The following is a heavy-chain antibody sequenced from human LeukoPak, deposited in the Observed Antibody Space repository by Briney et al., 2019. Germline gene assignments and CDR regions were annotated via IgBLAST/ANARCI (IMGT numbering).Heavy chain of an antibody. CDR3: ARALRGYSYGYSDY. J-gene: IGHJ4*02. D-gene: IGHD5-18*01. V-gene: IGHV4-59*12. Sequence: KPSETLSLTCTVSGGSISSYYWSWIRQPPGKGLEWIGYIYYSGSTNYNPSLKSRVTISVDTSKNQFSLKLSSVTAADTAVYYCARALRGYSYGYSDYWGQGTLVTVSS. CDR2: IYYSGST. CDR1: GGSISSYY.